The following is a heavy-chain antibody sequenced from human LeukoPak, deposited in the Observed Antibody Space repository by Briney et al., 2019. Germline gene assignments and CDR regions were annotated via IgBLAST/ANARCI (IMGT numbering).Heavy chain of an antibody. CDR1: GFTFSSYA. Sequence: PGGSLRLSCVASGFTFSSYAMSWVRQAPGKGLEWVSVISGSGGSTYYADSVKGRFTISRDNSQNTLYLQMNSLRAEDTAVCYCVKRRYDSSGYFDYWGQGTPVTVSS. CDR3: VKRRYDSSGYFDY. D-gene: IGHD3-22*01. CDR2: ISGSGGST. J-gene: IGHJ4*02. V-gene: IGHV3-23*01.